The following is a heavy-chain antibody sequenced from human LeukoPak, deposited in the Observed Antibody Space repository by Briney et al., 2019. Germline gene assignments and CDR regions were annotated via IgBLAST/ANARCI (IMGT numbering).Heavy chain of an antibody. CDR1: GGTFSSYA. V-gene: IGHV1-69*13. J-gene: IGHJ6*04. CDR3: ASTYSSGWYRGYCYYGMDV. D-gene: IGHD6-19*01. CDR2: IIPIFGTA. Sequence: ASVKVSCKASGGTFSSYAISWVRQAPGQGLEWMGGIIPIFGTANYAQKFQGRVTITADESTSTAYMELSSLRSEDTAVYYCASTYSSGWYRGYCYYGMDVWGKGTTVTVSS.